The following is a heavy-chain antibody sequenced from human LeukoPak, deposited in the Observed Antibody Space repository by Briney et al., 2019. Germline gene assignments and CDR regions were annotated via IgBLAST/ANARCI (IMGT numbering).Heavy chain of an antibody. CDR1: GFTFSSYA. V-gene: IGHV3-30*04. CDR2: ISYDGSNK. Sequence: SLXRSCAASGFTFSSYAMHWVRQAPGKGLEWVAVISYDGSNKYYADSVKGRFTISRDNSKNTLYLQMNSLRAEDTAVYYCARAPGGHAPVNYWGQGTLVTVSS. J-gene: IGHJ4*02. D-gene: IGHD3-10*01. CDR3: ARAPGGHAPVNY.